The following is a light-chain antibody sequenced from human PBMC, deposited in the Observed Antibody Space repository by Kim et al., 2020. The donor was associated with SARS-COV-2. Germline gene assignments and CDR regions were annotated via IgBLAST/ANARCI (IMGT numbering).Light chain of an antibody. CDR2: CAS. CDR3: QQYNNWPYT. Sequence: SRCPVERASPSCRVSQSVSSNLAWYQQKPDQAHRLLIYCASTRSTGIPARFSGSGSGTEFTLTISSLQSEDSAVYYWQQYNNWPYTFGQGTKLEI. CDR1: QSVSSN. V-gene: IGKV3-15*01. J-gene: IGKJ2*01.